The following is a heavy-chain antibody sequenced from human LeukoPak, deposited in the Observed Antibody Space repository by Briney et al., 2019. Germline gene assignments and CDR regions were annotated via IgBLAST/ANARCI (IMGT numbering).Heavy chain of an antibody. J-gene: IGHJ5*02. Sequence: GGSLRLSCAASGFTFSSYGMHWVRQAPGKGLEWVAFIRYDGSNKYYADSVKGRFTISRDNSKNTLYLQMNSLRAEDTAVYYCAKDRFIRTTLNWFDPWGQGTLVTVSS. V-gene: IGHV3-30*02. D-gene: IGHD1-1*01. CDR1: GFTFSSYG. CDR3: AKDRFIRTTLNWFDP. CDR2: IRYDGSNK.